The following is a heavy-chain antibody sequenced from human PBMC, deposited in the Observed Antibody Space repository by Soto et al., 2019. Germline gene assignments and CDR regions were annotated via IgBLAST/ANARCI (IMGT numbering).Heavy chain of an antibody. CDR2: IDPSDSYT. CDR3: ARGLTSNRAVAGMAY. D-gene: IGHD6-19*01. Sequence: GESLKISCKGSGYSFTSYWISWVRQMPGKGLEWMGRIDPSDSYTNYSPSFQGHVTISADKSISTAYLQWSSLKASDTAVYYCARGLTSNRAVAGMAYWGQGTLVTVPS. CDR1: GYSFTSYW. V-gene: IGHV5-10-1*01. J-gene: IGHJ4*02.